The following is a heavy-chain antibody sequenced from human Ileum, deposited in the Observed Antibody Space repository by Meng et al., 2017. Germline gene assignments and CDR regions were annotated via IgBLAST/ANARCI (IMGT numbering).Heavy chain of an antibody. Sequence: QVQLVQSGPDVKRLGASVKASCKASGATFTSFVIHWVRQAPGQRLEWMGWIHAGNGNRKYSQKFQGRVTFTTDTSATTAYLDLSSLRSEDTAVYYCARDPSGGKFHYFDSWGQGTLVTVSS. CDR3: ARDPSGGKFHYFDS. CDR2: IHAGNGNR. CDR1: GATFTSFV. D-gene: IGHD4-23*01. J-gene: IGHJ4*02. V-gene: IGHV1-3*01.